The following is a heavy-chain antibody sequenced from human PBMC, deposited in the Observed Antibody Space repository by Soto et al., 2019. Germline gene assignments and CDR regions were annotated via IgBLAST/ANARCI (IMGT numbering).Heavy chain of an antibody. CDR3: ARGLHSLFDY. D-gene: IGHD2-21*01. J-gene: IGHJ4*02. CDR1: GFTFSNYG. Sequence: GGSLRLSCAASGFTFSNYGMHWVRQAPGKGLEWVAVIWYDGNNKYYADSVKGRFTISRDNSNNTLYVQMTSLRAEDTAVYYCARGLHSLFDYWGQGTLVTVS. CDR2: IWYDGNNK. V-gene: IGHV3-33*01.